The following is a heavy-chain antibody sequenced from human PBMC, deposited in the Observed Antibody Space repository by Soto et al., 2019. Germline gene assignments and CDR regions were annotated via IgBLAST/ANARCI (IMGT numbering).Heavy chain of an antibody. CDR2: ISGYNGNT. J-gene: IGHJ4*02. V-gene: IGHV1-18*01. Sequence: GASVKVSCKAPGYTFASYGINWVRQAPGQGLEWMGWISGYNGNTKYAQKFRGRVTMTTDTSTSTAYMELRSLRSDDTALYYCARDGIAARPTPDYWGQGTLVTVSS. D-gene: IGHD6-6*01. CDR1: GYTFASYG. CDR3: ARDGIAARPTPDY.